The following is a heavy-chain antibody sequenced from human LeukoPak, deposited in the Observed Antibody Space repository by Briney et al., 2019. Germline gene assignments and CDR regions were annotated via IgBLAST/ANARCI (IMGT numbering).Heavy chain of an antibody. CDR3: AKDLGSSPVSY. CDR1: GFTFSSYG. Sequence: GRSLRLSCAASGFTFSSYGMHWVRQAPGKGLEWVAVISYDGSNKYYADSVKGRFTISRDNSKNTLYLQMNSLRAGDTAVYYCAKDLGSSPVSYWGQGTLVTVSS. CDR2: ISYDGSNK. D-gene: IGHD6-13*01. J-gene: IGHJ4*02. V-gene: IGHV3-30*18.